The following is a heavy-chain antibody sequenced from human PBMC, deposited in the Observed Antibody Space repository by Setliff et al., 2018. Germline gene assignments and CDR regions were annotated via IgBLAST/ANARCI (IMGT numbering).Heavy chain of an antibody. CDR3: ARGGTFRYFDY. J-gene: IGHJ4*02. D-gene: IGHD5-12*01. CDR1: GGSISTYY. Sequence: SETLSLTCTVSGGSISTYYWSWIRQPPGKGLGWIGYVYYSGIANYSPSLKSRLTISVDTSKNQLSLKLRSVTAADTAVYYCARGGTFRYFDYWGQGTPVTVSS. V-gene: IGHV4-59*01. CDR2: VYYSGIA.